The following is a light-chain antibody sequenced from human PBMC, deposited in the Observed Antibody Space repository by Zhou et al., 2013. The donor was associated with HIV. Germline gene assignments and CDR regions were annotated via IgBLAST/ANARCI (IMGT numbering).Light chain of an antibody. CDR1: QSLLYNGYNH. V-gene: IGKV2-28*01. CDR3: HQYGSSPT. J-gene: IGKJ1*01. Sequence: IVMTQSPLSLPVTPGEPASISCRSSQSLLYNGYNHLNWYLQKPGQSPQLLIYLSSNRASGVPDRFSGSGSGTDFTLTISRLEPEDFAVYYCHQYGSSPTFGQGTKVEIK. CDR2: LSS.